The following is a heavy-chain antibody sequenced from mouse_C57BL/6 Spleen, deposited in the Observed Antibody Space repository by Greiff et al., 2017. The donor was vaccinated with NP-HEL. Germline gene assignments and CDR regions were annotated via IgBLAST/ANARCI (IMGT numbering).Heavy chain of an antibody. V-gene: IGHV3-8*01. J-gene: IGHJ1*03. D-gene: IGHD1-1*01. CDR3: ARSPTVVGADWYFDV. CDR2: ISYSGST. CDR1: GYSITSDY. Sequence: DVKLQESGPGLAKPSQTLSLTCSVTGYSITSDYWNWIRKFPGNKLEYMGYISYSGSTYYNPSLKSRISITRDTSKNQYYLQLNSVTTEDTATYYCARSPTVVGADWYFDVWGTGTTVTVSS.